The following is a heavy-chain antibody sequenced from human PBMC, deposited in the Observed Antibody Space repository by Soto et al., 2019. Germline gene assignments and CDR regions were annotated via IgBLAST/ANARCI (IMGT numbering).Heavy chain of an antibody. CDR1: GYSITAGGYY. V-gene: IGHV4-31*03. CDR2: FYSSGSV. D-gene: IGHD6-19*01. CDR3: ARMYSSGSGWFHP. Sequence: SETLSLTCFVSGYSITAGGYYWSWIRHHPGKGLEWIGSFYSSGSVIYNPSLRSRVSISGDTSSNQFSMSLTSVTAADTARYYCARMYSSGSGWFHPWGQGTLVTVSS. J-gene: IGHJ5*02.